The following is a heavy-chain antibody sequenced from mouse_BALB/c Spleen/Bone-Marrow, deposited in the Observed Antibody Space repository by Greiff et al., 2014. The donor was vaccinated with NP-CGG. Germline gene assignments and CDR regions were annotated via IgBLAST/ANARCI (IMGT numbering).Heavy chain of an antibody. V-gene: IGHV2-9*02. J-gene: IGHJ4*01. D-gene: IGHD1-2*01. Sequence: QVQLQQSGPGLVAPSQSLSITCTVSGFSLTNYGVHWVRQPPGKGLEWLGVIWADGSTNYNSALMSRLIISKDNSKSQVFFKMNSLQTDDAAMYYCARITTATGAMDYWGQGTSVTVSS. CDR2: IWADGST. CDR3: ARITTATGAMDY. CDR1: GFSLTNYG.